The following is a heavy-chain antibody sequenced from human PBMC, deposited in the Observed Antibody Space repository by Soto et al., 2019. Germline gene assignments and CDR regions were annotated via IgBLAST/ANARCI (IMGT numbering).Heavy chain of an antibody. CDR3: ARVRLVRGGDS. J-gene: IGHJ4*02. Sequence: QVQLVQSGAEVKKPGASVTVSCKASGYTFTNYGISWVRQAPGQGLEWMGWISTDNGNTNYAQKLQGRVTMTTDTSTSTAYMELRSLRYDDSALSYCARVRLVRGGDSWGQGTLVTVSS. V-gene: IGHV1-18*01. D-gene: IGHD6-6*01. CDR1: GYTFTNYG. CDR2: ISTDNGNT.